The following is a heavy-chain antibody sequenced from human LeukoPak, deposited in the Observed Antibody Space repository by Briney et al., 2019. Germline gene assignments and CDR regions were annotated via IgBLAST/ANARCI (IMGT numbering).Heavy chain of an antibody. V-gene: IGHV4-59*01. Sequence: SETLSLTCTVSGGSISSYYWSWIRQPLGKGLEWIGYIYYSGSTNYNPSLKSRVTISVDTSKNQFSLKLSSVTAADTAVYYCARGPFHYDILTGYYPYYFDYWGQGTLVTVSS. CDR3: ARGPFHYDILTGYYPYYFDY. CDR2: IYYSGST. D-gene: IGHD3-9*01. CDR1: GGSISSYY. J-gene: IGHJ4*02.